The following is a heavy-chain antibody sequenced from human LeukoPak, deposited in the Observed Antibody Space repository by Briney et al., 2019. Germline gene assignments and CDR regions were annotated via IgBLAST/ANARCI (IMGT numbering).Heavy chain of an antibody. V-gene: IGHV3-21*01. CDR1: GFLFSSYW. CDR3: GRGHWGLDY. D-gene: IGHD7-27*01. CDR2: ISSSSSYI. J-gene: IGHJ4*02. Sequence: PGGSLRLSCTTSGFLFSSYWMNWVRQAPGKGLEWVSSISSSSSYIYYADSVKGRFTISRDNAKNSLYLQMNSLRAEDTAVYYCGRGHWGLDYWGQGALVTVSS.